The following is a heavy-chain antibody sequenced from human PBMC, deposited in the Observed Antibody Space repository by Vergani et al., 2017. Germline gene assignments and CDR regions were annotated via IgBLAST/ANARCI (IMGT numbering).Heavy chain of an antibody. J-gene: IGHJ5*02. CDR2: INPSGGNT. CDR3: ARENYGLGRLEWFDP. V-gene: IGHV1-46*01. D-gene: IGHD3-10*01. Sequence: QVQLVQSGAEVKKPGASVKVSCKASGYTFTGYYMHWVRQAPGQGLEWMGIINPSGGNTRYAQKFQGRVSMTRETSTRTVYMELSSLKSEDTAMYYCARENYGLGRLEWFDPWGQGTLVTVSS. CDR1: GYTFTGYY.